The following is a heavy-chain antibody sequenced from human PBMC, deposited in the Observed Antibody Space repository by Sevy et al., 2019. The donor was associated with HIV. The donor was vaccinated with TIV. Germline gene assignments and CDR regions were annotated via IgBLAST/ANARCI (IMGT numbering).Heavy chain of an antibody. V-gene: IGHV3-13*01. D-gene: IGHD3-3*01. J-gene: IGHJ6*02. CDR1: GFTFITYD. CDR3: VKDPDYNFWRGDYGMDV. Sequence: GGSLRLSCAASGFTFITYDMHWVRHVTGKGLEWVSGVGPAGDTFYPDSVRGRFTISRDNSKNTLYLQMSSLRVEDTAVYYCVKDPDYNFWRGDYGMDVWGQGTTVTVS. CDR2: VGPAGDT.